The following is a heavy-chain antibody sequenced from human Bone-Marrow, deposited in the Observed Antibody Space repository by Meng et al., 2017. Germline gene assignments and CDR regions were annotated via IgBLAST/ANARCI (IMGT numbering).Heavy chain of an antibody. CDR2: ISGGRSYI. CDR1: GFTFSTYN. D-gene: IGHD6-13*01. CDR3: ARDPSSPYSSSWYEYYFDY. V-gene: IGHV3-21*01. J-gene: IGHJ4*02. Sequence: GESLKISCAASGFTFSTYNMNWVRQAPGKGLEWVSSISGGRSYIYYADSMRGRFTISRDNAKNSLYLQMNSLRAEDTAVYYCARDPSSPYSSSWYEYYFDYWGQGTLVTVSS.